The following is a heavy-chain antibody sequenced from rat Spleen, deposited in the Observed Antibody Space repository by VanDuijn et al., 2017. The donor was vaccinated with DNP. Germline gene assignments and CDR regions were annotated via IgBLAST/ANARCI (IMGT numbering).Heavy chain of an antibody. CDR3: ARHYIGTTKGAMDA. V-gene: IGHV5S11*01. CDR2: ISTGGGNT. CDR1: GFTFSNCN. D-gene: IGHD1-5*01. Sequence: EVQLVESGGGLVQPGRSLKLSCAASGFTFSNCNMAWVRQAPKKGLEWVASISTGGGNTYYRDSVKGRFTISRDNAKSTLYLQMDSLRSEETATYYWARHYIGTTKGAMDAWGQGTSVTVSS. J-gene: IGHJ4*01.